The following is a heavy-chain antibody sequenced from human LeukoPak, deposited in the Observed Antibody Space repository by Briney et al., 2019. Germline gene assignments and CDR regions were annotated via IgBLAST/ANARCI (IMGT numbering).Heavy chain of an antibody. J-gene: IGHJ4*02. V-gene: IGHV4-31*03. CDR1: GDSTRDVTYY. D-gene: IGHD2-2*01. Sequence: SETLSLTCTVSGDSTRDVTYYWNWIRQHPGKGLEWIGYIYYAGRTYYNPSLESRVTISVDTSKNQFSLKLTSVTAADTAIYYCGRGYGSSTSGFDYWGPGTLVTVSS. CDR2: IYYAGRT. CDR3: GRGYGSSTSGFDY.